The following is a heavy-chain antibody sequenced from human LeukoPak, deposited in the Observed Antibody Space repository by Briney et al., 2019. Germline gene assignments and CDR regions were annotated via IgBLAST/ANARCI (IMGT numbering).Heavy chain of an antibody. CDR3: ARDSSAPRSYFALDV. CDR1: GDSISDDSVNKNNW. J-gene: IGHJ6*01. Sequence: SETLSFTCVFSGDSISDDSVNKNNWLNWVRQAPGKGLEWIGDVSLDGITNYNPSLLGRVTISLDKSAKQVSLRLTSVTAADTAIYYCARDSSAPRSYFALDVWGQGTTVTVSS. D-gene: IGHD6-19*01. V-gene: IGHV4-4*02. CDR2: VSLDGIT.